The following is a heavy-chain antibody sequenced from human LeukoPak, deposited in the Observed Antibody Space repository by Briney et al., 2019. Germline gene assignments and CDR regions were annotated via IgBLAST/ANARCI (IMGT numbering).Heavy chain of an antibody. Sequence: PGEALKISCKGSGYSFTSYWIGWVRQMPGKGLEWMGIIYSGESDTRYSPSFQGQVTISADKSSSTAYLQWSSLKASDTAMYYCARRGLVAAGVYFDYWGQGTLVTVSS. D-gene: IGHD6-13*01. CDR3: ARRGLVAAGVYFDY. CDR1: GYSFTSYW. J-gene: IGHJ4*02. V-gene: IGHV5-51*01. CDR2: IYSGESDT.